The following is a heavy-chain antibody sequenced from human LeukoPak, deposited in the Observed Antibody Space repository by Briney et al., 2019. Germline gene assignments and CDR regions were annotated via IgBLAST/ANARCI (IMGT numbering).Heavy chain of an antibody. Sequence: SETLSLTCTVPGGSIGSSSYYWGWIRQPPGKGLEWIGSIYYSGSTYYNPSLKSRVTISVDTSKNQFSLKLSSVTAADTAVYYCASVYGSGSYFLTNYYYYYMDVWGKGTTVTVSS. CDR1: GGSIGSSSYY. J-gene: IGHJ6*03. D-gene: IGHD3-10*01. CDR2: IYYSGST. CDR3: ASVYGSGSYFLTNYYYYYMDV. V-gene: IGHV4-39*01.